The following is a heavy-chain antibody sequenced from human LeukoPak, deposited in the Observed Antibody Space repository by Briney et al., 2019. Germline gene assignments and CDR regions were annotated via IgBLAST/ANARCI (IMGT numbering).Heavy chain of an antibody. Sequence: SVKVSCKASGGTFSSYAISWVRQAPGQGLEWMGRIIPIFTIANYAQKFQDRVTISADKSTSTAYMELSSLRSEDTAMYYCARVGRDGYNYPLDYWGQGTLVTVSS. J-gene: IGHJ4*02. CDR3: ARVGRDGYNYPLDY. CDR2: IIPIFTIA. V-gene: IGHV1-69*04. D-gene: IGHD5-24*01. CDR1: GGTFSSYA.